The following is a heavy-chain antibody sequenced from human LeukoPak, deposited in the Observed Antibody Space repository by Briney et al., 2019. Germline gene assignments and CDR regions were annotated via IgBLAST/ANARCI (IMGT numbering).Heavy chain of an antibody. D-gene: IGHD3-10*01. CDR3: ARDPGAGSYYNDDY. V-gene: IGHV1-69*04. J-gene: IGHJ4*02. CDR1: GGTFSSYA. Sequence: GASVKVSCKASGGTFSSYAISWVRQAPGQGLEWMGRIIPILGIANYAQKFQGRVTITADKSTSTAYMELSSLRSEDTAVYYCARDPGAGSYYNDDYWGQGTLVTVSS. CDR2: IIPILGIA.